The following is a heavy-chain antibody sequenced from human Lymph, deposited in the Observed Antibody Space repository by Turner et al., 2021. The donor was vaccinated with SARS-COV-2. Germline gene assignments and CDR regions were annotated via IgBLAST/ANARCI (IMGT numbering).Heavy chain of an antibody. V-gene: IGHV4-39*01. CDR3: ARQRLTRYGMDV. D-gene: IGHD2-21*02. CDR2: IHYSGST. CDR1: GDSIGSSSYY. Sequence: QLQLQESGPGLGKPSETLSLTCTVSGDSIGSSSYYWGWIRQPPGKGLEWIGSIHYSGSTYYNPSLKSRVTISVDTSKNQFSLKLSSVTAADTAVYYCARQRLTRYGMDVWGQGTTVTVSS. J-gene: IGHJ6*02.